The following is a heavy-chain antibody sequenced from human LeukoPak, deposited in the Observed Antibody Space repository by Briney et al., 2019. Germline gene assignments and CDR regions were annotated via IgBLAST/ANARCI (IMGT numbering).Heavy chain of an antibody. Sequence: GRSLRLSCAASGFTFSSYAMHWVRQAPGKGLEWMAVISYDGSNKYYADSVKGRFTISRDNSKNTLYLQMNSLRAEDTAVYYCARDGSGSYYVSYFDYWGQGTLVTVSS. V-gene: IGHV3-30-3*01. CDR1: GFTFSSYA. D-gene: IGHD1-26*01. CDR2: ISYDGSNK. J-gene: IGHJ4*02. CDR3: ARDGSGSYYVSYFDY.